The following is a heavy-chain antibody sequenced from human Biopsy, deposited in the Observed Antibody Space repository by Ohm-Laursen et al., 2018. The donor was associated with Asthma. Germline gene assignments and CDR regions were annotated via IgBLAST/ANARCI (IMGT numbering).Heavy chain of an antibody. V-gene: IGHV1-69*01. CDR3: ARCQVGYSSGWSLLLKKIYYSGTDV. CDR1: GGTFSNFA. D-gene: IGHD6-19*01. J-gene: IGHJ6*02. Sequence: SSVKVSCKSPGGTFSNFAISWVRQAPGQGLEWLGGIMTVFGTTNYAQKFQGRVTITADESTSTAYMEVTSLRSEDTAIYYCARCQVGYSSGWSLLLKKIYYSGTDVWGQGTAVTVSS. CDR2: IMTVFGTT.